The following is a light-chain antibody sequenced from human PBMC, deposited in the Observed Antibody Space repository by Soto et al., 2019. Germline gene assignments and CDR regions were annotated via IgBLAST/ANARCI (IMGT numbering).Light chain of an antibody. CDR1: QSLLHSDGYNY. Sequence: DTVMTQSPLSLPVTPGEPASISCRSSQSLLHSDGYNYLDWYLQKPGQSPQLLIYLGSNRASGVPDRFSGSGSGTDFTLTISTVEAEDVGVYYCMQSLHAPRTFGQGTKVEIK. CDR3: MQSLHAPRT. V-gene: IGKV2-28*01. J-gene: IGKJ1*01. CDR2: LGS.